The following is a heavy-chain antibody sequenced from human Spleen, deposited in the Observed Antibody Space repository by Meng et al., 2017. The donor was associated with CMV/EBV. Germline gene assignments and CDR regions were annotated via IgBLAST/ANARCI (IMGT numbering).Heavy chain of an antibody. Sequence: GGSLRLSCAASGASEFPFSTYAMHWVRQAPGKGLECVSAISGDGGTTDYADSVKGRFTVSRDNSKNTVYLEMNSLRVEDTGVYYCARDRHYAMDVWGRGTTVTVSS. CDR2: ISGDGGTT. J-gene: IGHJ6*02. V-gene: IGHV3-64*04. CDR3: ARDRHYAMDV. CDR1: GASEFPFSTYA.